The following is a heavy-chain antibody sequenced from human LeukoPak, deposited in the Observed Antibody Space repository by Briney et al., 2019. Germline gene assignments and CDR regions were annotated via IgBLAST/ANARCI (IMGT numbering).Heavy chain of an antibody. CDR1: GGSISSGGYS. J-gene: IGHJ4*02. Sequence: SQTLSLTCAVSGGSISSGGYSWSWIRQPPGKGLEWVGYIYHGGNTYFNPSLKSRITMSVDRSNNQFSLKLSSVTAADTAVYYCARGGRRDGYNLGYFDYWGQGTLVTVSS. V-gene: IGHV4-30-2*01. CDR3: ARGGRRDGYNLGYFDY. CDR2: IYHGGNT. D-gene: IGHD5-24*01.